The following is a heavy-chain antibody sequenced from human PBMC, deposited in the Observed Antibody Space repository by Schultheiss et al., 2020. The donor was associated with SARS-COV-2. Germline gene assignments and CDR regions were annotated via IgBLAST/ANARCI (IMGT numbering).Heavy chain of an antibody. Sequence: ASVKVSCKASGYTFTSYGISWVRQAPGQGLEWMGWINPNSGGTNYAQKFQGRVNITRDTSASTAYMELSSLRSEDTAVYYCARGGWRWLVGGGWFDPWGQGTLVTVSS. J-gene: IGHJ5*02. CDR1: GYTFTSYG. V-gene: IGHV1-18*01. CDR3: ARGGWRWLVGGGWFDP. D-gene: IGHD6-19*01. CDR2: INPNSGGT.